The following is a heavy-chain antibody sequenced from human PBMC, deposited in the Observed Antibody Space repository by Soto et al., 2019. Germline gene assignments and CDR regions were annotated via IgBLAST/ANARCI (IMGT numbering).Heavy chain of an antibody. Sequence: SETLSLTCTVSGGSISPYYWSWIRQPPGKGLEWVGYIYYSGSTSYNPSLKSRVTISVDTSKNQFSLKLSSVTAADTAVYYCARATALHYFDYWGQGTLVTVSS. CDR3: ARATALHYFDY. CDR1: GGSISPYY. V-gene: IGHV4-59*12. CDR2: IYYSGST. D-gene: IGHD2-21*02. J-gene: IGHJ4*02.